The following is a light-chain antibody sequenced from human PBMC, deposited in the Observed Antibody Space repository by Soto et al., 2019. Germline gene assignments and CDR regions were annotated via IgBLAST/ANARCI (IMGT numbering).Light chain of an antibody. Sequence: IQMTQSPSSVSASVGDRVTITCRMSQGISGYLLWFQQKPGKAPKLLISGAFALQSGVPSRFSGSGSGTVFTLTTSSLQLGDFATDYCHQYKIQPRTFGPGTIVDI. J-gene: IGKJ3*01. CDR3: HQYKIQPRT. V-gene: IGKV1-12*01. CDR2: GAF. CDR1: QGISGY.